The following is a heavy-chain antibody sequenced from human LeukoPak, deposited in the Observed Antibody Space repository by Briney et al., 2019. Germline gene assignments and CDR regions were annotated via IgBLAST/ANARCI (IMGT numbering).Heavy chain of an antibody. J-gene: IGHJ6*02. CDR2: IIPILGIA. CDR1: GGTFSSYA. Sequence: SVKVSCKASGGTFSSYAISWVRQAPGQGLELMGRIIPILGIANYAQKFQGRVTITADKSTSTAYMELSSLRSEDTAAYYCARETLYYYGMDVWGQGTTVTVSS. CDR3: ARETLYYYGMDV. V-gene: IGHV1-69*04.